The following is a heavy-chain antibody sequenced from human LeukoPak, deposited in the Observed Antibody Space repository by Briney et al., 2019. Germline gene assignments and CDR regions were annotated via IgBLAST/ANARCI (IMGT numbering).Heavy chain of an antibody. CDR2: ISGSGGST. J-gene: IGHJ6*03. Sequence: KAGGSLRLSCAASGFTFSSYGMSWVRQAPGKGLEWVSAISGSGGSTYYADSVKGRFTISRDNSKNTLYLQMNSLRAEDTAVYYCAREGYDFWSGYPYYYYYMDVWGKGTTVTVSS. V-gene: IGHV3-23*01. D-gene: IGHD3-3*01. CDR3: AREGYDFWSGYPYYYYYMDV. CDR1: GFTFSSYG.